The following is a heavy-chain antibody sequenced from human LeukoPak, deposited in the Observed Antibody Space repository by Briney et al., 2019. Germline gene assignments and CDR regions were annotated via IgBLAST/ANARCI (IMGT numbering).Heavy chain of an antibody. J-gene: IGHJ4*02. CDR1: GVTFSSYA. CDR2: ISGSGGST. D-gene: IGHD2-15*01. CDR3: AKGGVVVAATLFDF. V-gene: IGHV3-23*01. Sequence: GGSLRLSCAASGVTFSSYAMSWVRQAPGKGLEWVSAISGSGGSTYYADSVKGRFTISRDNSKNALYLQMNGLRAEDTAVYYCAKGGVVVAATLFDFWGQGTLVSVSS.